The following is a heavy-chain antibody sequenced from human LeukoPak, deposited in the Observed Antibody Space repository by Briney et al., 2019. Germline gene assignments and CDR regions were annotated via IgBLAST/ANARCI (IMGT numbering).Heavy chain of an antibody. V-gene: IGHV1-18*01. CDR1: GYTFTSYA. D-gene: IGHD2-15*01. CDR2: IGAYNGNT. Sequence: ASVKVSCKASGYTFTSYAMHWVRQAPGQGLEWMGWIGAYNGNTNYAQKLQGRVTMTTDTSTSTAYMELRSLRSDDTAVYYCAREDLGYCSGGSCYETSFMDVWGQGTTVTVSS. CDR3: AREDLGYCSGGSCYETSFMDV. J-gene: IGHJ6*02.